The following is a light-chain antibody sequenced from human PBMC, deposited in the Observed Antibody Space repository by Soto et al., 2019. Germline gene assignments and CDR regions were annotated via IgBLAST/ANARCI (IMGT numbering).Light chain of an antibody. CDR1: QSISSY. CDR2: AAS. CDR3: HQSYSTLYT. Sequence: DIQMTQSPSSLSASVGDRVTITCRASQSISSYLNWYQQKPGKAPKLLIYAASSLQSGVPSRFSGSGSGTDFTLTIRSLQPEDFATYYCHQSYSTLYTCGQGTKLEIK. J-gene: IGKJ2*01. V-gene: IGKV1-39*01.